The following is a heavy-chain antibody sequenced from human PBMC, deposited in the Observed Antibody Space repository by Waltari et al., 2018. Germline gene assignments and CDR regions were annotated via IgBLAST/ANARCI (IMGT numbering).Heavy chain of an antibody. Sequence: QVQLVQSGAEVQKPGASVKVSCKVSGYTLTELSMHWVRQAPGKGFEWMGGFDPEDDETIYSQNFQGRVTMTEDTSTDTAYMELSSLRSEDTAVYYCATAFMVSTAYTDCWGQGTLVTVSS. CDR3: ATAFMVSTAYTDC. V-gene: IGHV1-24*01. J-gene: IGHJ4*02. CDR2: FDPEDDET. CDR1: GYTLTELS. D-gene: IGHD2-21*01.